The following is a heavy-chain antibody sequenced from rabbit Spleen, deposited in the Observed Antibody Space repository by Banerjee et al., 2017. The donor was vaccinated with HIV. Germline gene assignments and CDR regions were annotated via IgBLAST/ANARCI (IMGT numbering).Heavy chain of an antibody. Sequence: QSLEESGGDLVKPGASLTLTCIASGVSFSGDSYMCWVRQAPGKGLEWVGCIYTGNGKTYYASWAKGRFTISKSSSTTVTLQMTSLTAADTATYFCARTYNAYDYADLWGPGTLVTVS. CDR3: ARTYNAYDYADL. D-gene: IGHD6-1*01. CDR1: GVSFSGDSY. CDR2: IYTGNGKT. J-gene: IGHJ6*01. V-gene: IGHV1S40*01.